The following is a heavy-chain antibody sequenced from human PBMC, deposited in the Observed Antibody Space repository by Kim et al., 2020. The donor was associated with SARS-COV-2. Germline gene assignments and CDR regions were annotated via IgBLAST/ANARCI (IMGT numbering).Heavy chain of an antibody. CDR2: T. CDR3: ARVHTSSWEIDY. D-gene: IGHD6-13*01. J-gene: IGHJ4*02. V-gene: IGHV4-30-2*04. Sequence: TLYTPSLKTRVTTSLDTSRTQYSLNLSSVTVADTAVYYCARVHTSSWEIDYWGQGALVTVSS.